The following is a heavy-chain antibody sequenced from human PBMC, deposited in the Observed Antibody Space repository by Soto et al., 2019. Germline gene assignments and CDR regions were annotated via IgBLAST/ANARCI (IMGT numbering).Heavy chain of an antibody. J-gene: IGHJ4*02. D-gene: IGHD5-18*01. CDR3: ARLVDNYGRYYFDY. V-gene: IGHV4-31*03. CDR1: RDSISSSAYY. Sequence: SETLSLTCTVSRDSISSSAYYWSWIRQHPEKGLEWMGYIYYRGTTYYNQSLKSRVTISVDTSKNQFSLNLNSVTAAVTAVYYCARLVDNYGRYYFDYWGQGILVTVSS. CDR2: IYYRGTT.